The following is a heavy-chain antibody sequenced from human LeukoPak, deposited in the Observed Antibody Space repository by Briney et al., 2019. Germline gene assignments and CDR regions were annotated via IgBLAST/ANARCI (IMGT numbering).Heavy chain of an antibody. D-gene: IGHD3-3*01. CDR1: GFTFSSYS. Sequence: GGSLRLSCAASGFTFSSYSMNWVRQAPGKRLEWVSYISSGSSTIYYTDSVKGRFTISRDNAKNSLYLQMNSLRAEDTAVYYCARGARGFWSGYYDYWGQGTLVTVSS. CDR2: ISSGSSTI. V-gene: IGHV3-48*01. CDR3: ARGARGFWSGYYDY. J-gene: IGHJ4*02.